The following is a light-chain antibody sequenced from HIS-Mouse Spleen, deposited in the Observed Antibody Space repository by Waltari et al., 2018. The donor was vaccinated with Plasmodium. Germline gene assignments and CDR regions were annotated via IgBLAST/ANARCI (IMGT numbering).Light chain of an antibody. J-gene: IGKJ5*01. CDR2: GAS. V-gene: IGKV3-15*01. Sequence: EIVMTQSPATLSVSPGERATLSCRASQSVSSNLAWYQQKPGQAPRFLIYGASTRASGIRARLRGSGAGTEFTLTISSMQSEDFAVDYCQQYNNWPTFGQGTRLEIK. CDR1: QSVSSN. CDR3: QQYNNWPT.